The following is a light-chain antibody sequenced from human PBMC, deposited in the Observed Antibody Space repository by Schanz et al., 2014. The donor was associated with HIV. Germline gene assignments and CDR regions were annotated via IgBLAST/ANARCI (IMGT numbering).Light chain of an antibody. J-gene: IGLJ3*02. V-gene: IGLV2-8*01. CDR3: SSYAGTNNLWV. Sequence: QSALTQPASVSGSPGQSITISCTGSSSDVGTYNSVSWYHQHPGKAPKLMIYEVTKRPSGVPDRFSGSKSGNTASLTVSGLQAEDEADYYCSSYAGTNNLWVFGGGTKLTVL. CDR2: EVT. CDR1: SSDVGTYNS.